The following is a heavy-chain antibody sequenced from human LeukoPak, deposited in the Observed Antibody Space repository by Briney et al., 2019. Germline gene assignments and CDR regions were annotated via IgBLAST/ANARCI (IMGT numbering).Heavy chain of an antibody. CDR1: GFAFSSYA. J-gene: IGHJ4*02. CDR3: AIHSGRHGGY. V-gene: IGHV3-53*01. Sequence: GGSLRLSCAASGFAFSSYAMHWVRQAPGKGLEWVSVIYSGGSTYYADSVKGRFTISRDNSKNTLYLQMNSLRAEDTAVYYCAIHSGRHGGYWGQGTLVTVSS. D-gene: IGHD1-26*01. CDR2: IYSGGST.